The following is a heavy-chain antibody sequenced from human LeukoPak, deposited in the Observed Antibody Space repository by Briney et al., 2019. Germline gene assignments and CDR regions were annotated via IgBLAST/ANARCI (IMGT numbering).Heavy chain of an antibody. CDR3: ARDSMAPEAFDI. CDR1: GFTSSSYG. CDR2: IWYDGSNK. V-gene: IGHV3-33*01. D-gene: IGHD5-24*01. Sequence: GRSLRLSCAASGFTSSSYGMHWVRQAPGKGLEWVAVIWYDGSNKYYADSVKGRFTISRDNSKNTLYLQMNSLRAEDTAVYYCARDSMAPEAFDIWGQGTMVTVSS. J-gene: IGHJ3*02.